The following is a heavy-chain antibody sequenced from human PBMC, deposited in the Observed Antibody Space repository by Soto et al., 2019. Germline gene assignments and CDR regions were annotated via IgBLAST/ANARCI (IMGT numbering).Heavy chain of an antibody. CDR2: ISGSGGST. CDR1: GFTFSSYA. J-gene: IGHJ6*02. Sequence: EVQLLESGGGLVQPGGSLRLSCAASGFTFSSYAMSWVRQAPGKGLEWVSAISGSGGSTYYADSVKGRFTISRDNSKNTLYLQMNSLRAEDTAVYYCAKDQGDFVNHYYYYGMDVWDQGTTVTVSS. D-gene: IGHD3-3*01. CDR3: AKDQGDFVNHYYYYGMDV. V-gene: IGHV3-23*01.